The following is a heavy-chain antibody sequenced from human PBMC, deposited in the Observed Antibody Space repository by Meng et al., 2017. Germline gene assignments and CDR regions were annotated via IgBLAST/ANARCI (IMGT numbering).Heavy chain of an antibody. Sequence: QVQRGQSGTELKKSEASVQVCCKASGYTFTSYGMNWVQQAPGQGLEWMGWINTNTGNPTYAQGFTGRFVFSLDTSVSTAYLQISSLEAEDTAVYFCARDNGANGFDYWGQGTLVTVSS. CDR2: INTNTGNP. CDR3: ARDNGANGFDY. D-gene: IGHD4/OR15-4a*01. J-gene: IGHJ4*02. CDR1: GYTFTSYG. V-gene: IGHV7-4-1*02.